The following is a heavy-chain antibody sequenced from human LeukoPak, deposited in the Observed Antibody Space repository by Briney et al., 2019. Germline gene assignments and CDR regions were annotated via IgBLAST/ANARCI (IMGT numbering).Heavy chain of an antibody. Sequence: GGSLRLSCAASGFTFSSYAMHWVRQAPGKGLEWVAVISYDGSNKYYADSVKGRFTISRDNSKNTLYLQMNTLRTEDTAVYYCGRDFDGYYYSAYYVDYWGREPWSPSPQ. V-gene: IGHV3-30-3*01. CDR2: ISYDGSNK. D-gene: IGHD5-24*01. CDR3: GRDFDGYYYSAYYVDY. J-gene: IGHJ4*02. CDR1: GFTFSSYA.